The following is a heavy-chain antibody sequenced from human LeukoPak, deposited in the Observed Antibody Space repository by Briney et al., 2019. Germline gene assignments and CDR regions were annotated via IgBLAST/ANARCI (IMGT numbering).Heavy chain of an antibody. CDR1: GGSISSSSYY. V-gene: IGHV4-39*01. D-gene: IGHD6-13*01. J-gene: IGHJ4*02. CDR3: ARLPRLAAAGTLFDY. Sequence: PSETLSLTCTVSGGSISSSSYYWGWIRQPPGKGLEWIGSIYYSGSTYYNPSLKSRVTISVDTSKNQFSLKLSSVTAADTAVYYCARLPRLAAAGTLFDYWGQGTLVTAS. CDR2: IYYSGST.